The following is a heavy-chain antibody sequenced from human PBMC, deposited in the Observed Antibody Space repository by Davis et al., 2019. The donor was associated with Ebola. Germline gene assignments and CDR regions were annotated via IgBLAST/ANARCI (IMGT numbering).Heavy chain of an antibody. CDR1: GFYFTNSW. D-gene: IGHD4-11*01. CDR3: ARYLVTTKKVAWFDP. V-gene: IGHV5-51*01. Sequence: GESLKISCQGSGFYFTNSWIAWVRQMPGKGLEWMGIIHPGDSDTRYSPSFQGQVTLSADKSMSTAYLQWSSLKASDTAMYYCARYLVTTKKVAWFDPWGQGTLVTVSS. CDR2: IHPGDSDT. J-gene: IGHJ5*02.